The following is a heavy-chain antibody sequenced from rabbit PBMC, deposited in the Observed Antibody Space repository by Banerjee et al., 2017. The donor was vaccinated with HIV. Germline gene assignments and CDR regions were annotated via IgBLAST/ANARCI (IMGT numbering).Heavy chain of an antibody. D-gene: IGHD1-1*01. CDR3: ARYASSSGYYMEYYFNL. Sequence: QSLEESGGDLVKPGASLTLTCTASGFSFSSSYWICWVRQTPGKGLEWIGCIYTGNNSTYYASWVNGRFTITKTSSTTVTLQMTSLTAADTATYFCARYASSSGYYMEYYFNLWGQGTLV. CDR2: IYTGNNST. V-gene: IGHV1S40*01. CDR1: GFSFSSSYW. J-gene: IGHJ4*01.